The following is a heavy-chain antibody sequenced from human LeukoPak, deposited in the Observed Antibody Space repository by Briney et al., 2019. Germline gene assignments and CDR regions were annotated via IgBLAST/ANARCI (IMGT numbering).Heavy chain of an antibody. CDR1: GGTFNNYA. J-gene: IGHJ3*02. Sequence: SVKVSCKASGGTFNNYAISWVRQAPGQGLEWMGRIIPIIGTTNYAQKFQGRVTIIADKSMSTVYMELSSLRSDDTAVYYCARVSSVRAFDIWGQGTMVTVSS. CDR3: ARVSSVRAFDI. V-gene: IGHV1-69*04. D-gene: IGHD3-3*01. CDR2: IIPIIGTT.